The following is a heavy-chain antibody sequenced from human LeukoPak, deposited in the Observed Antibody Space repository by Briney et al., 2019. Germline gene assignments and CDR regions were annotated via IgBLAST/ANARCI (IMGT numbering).Heavy chain of an antibody. D-gene: IGHD2-15*01. CDR2: INHSGST. J-gene: IGHJ5*02. CDR3: ARGRVVVVVDATLGGGFDP. V-gene: IGHV4-34*01. CDR1: GGSFSGYY. Sequence: SETLSLTCAVYGGSFSGYYWSWIRQPPGKGLQWIGEINHSGSTNYNPSLKSRCTISVDTYKNQFSLKLSSVTAADRAVYYCARGRVVVVVDATLGGGFDPWGQGTLVTVSS.